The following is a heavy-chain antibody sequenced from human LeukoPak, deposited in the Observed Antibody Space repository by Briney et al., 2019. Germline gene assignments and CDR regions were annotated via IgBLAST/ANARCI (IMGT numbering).Heavy chain of an antibody. Sequence: GGSLRLSCAASGFTFNSYWMSWVRQAPGRGLVWVANIKQDGSEKYYVDSVKGRFTISRDNAKNSLYLQMNSLRAEDTAVYYCAREIVYYGFWSGYYKGGYAMDVWGQGTTVTVSS. CDR1: GFTFNSYW. V-gene: IGHV3-7*01. D-gene: IGHD3-3*01. CDR3: AREIVYYGFWSGYYKGGYAMDV. CDR2: IKQDGSEK. J-gene: IGHJ6*02.